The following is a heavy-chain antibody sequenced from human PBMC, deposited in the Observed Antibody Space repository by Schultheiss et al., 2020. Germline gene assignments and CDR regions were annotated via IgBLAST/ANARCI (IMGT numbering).Heavy chain of an antibody. CDR3: ARLITIFGVVIMGSYYYYYMDV. J-gene: IGHJ6*03. D-gene: IGHD3-3*01. CDR1: GYTFTNYW. CDR2: IYPGDSDT. Sequence: GGSLRLSCNVSGYTFTNYWIAWVRQMPGKGLEWMGIIYPGDSDTRYSPSFQGQVTISADKSISTAYLQWSSLKASDTAMYYCARLITIFGVVIMGSYYYYYMDVWGKGTTVTVSS. V-gene: IGHV5-51*01.